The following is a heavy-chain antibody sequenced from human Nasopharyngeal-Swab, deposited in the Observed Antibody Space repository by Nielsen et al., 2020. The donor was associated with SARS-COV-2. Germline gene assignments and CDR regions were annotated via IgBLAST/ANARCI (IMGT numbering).Heavy chain of an antibody. CDR1: GGSISSYY. CDR2: IYISGST. Sequence: SEILSLTCTVSGGSISSYYWSWIRQPAGKGLEWIGRIYISGSTNFNPSLKSRVTMSVDTSKNQFSLKLSSVTAADTAVYYCARDRIQWLGEWYFDLWGRGTLVTVSS. CDR3: ARDRIQWLGEWYFDL. D-gene: IGHD6-19*01. V-gene: IGHV4-4*07. J-gene: IGHJ2*01.